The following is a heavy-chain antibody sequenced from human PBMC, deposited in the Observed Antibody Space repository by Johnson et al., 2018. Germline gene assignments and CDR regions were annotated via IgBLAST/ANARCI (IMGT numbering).Heavy chain of an antibody. CDR2: ISYDGSNT. CDR1: GFTFRNYG. D-gene: IGHD2-15*01. J-gene: IGHJ1*01. V-gene: IGHV3-30*18. Sequence: QVQLVESGGGVVQPGRSXRLSCAASGFTFRNYGMHWVRQAPGKGLEWVALISYDGSNTDYTDSVNGRFTISSDNSANTQYLQIKTLKPDDTGVDYCAQAPVWVAVGPTAEYFQHRGQGTLVTVSS. CDR3: AQAPVWVAVGPTAEYFQH.